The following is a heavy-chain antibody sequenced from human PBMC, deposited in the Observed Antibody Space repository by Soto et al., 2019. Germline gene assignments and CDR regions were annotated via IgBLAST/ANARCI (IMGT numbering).Heavy chain of an antibody. J-gene: IGHJ5*02. V-gene: IGHV3-23*01. Sequence: EVQLLESGGGLVQPGGSLRLSCAASGFTFSSYAMSWVRQAPGKGLEWVSAISGSGGSTYYADSVKGRFTISRDNSKNTLYLQMNGLGADDTAVYYCAKLGGPGFGELLAWFDPWGQGTPVTVSS. CDR3: AKLGGPGFGELLAWFDP. CDR1: GFTFSSYA. D-gene: IGHD3-10*01. CDR2: ISGSGGST.